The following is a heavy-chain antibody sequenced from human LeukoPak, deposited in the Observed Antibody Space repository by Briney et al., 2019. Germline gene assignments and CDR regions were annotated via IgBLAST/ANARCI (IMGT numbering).Heavy chain of an antibody. D-gene: IGHD3-10*01. CDR1: GHTFTSYD. J-gene: IGHJ4*02. Sequence: ASVKVSCKASGHTFTSYDINWVRQATGQGLEWMGWMNPNSGNTGYAQKFQGRVTMTRNTSISTAYMELSSLRSEDTAAYYCARAVRNYGSGSYGYWGQGTLVTVSS. CDR2: MNPNSGNT. V-gene: IGHV1-8*01. CDR3: ARAVRNYGSGSYGY.